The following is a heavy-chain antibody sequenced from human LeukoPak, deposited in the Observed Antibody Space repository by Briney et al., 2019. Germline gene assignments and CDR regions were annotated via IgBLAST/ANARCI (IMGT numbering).Heavy chain of an antibody. CDR3: ARYYYDSSGSKYYFDY. Sequence: SETLSLTCTVSGGSISSGDYYWSWIRQPPGKGLEWIGYIYYSGSTYYNPSLKSRVTISVDTSKNQFSLKLSSVTAAGTAVYYCARYYYDSSGSKYYFDYWGQGTLVTVSS. V-gene: IGHV4-30-4*01. D-gene: IGHD3-22*01. CDR1: GGSISSGDYY. J-gene: IGHJ4*02. CDR2: IYYSGST.